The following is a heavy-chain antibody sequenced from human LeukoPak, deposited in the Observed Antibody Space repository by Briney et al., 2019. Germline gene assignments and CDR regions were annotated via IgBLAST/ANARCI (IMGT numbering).Heavy chain of an antibody. J-gene: IGHJ4*02. Sequence: GGYLKLYCAASGFTFSSYAMSWVRKAPGKGLEWVSAICGSGGSTYYADSVKGRFTISRDNSKNTLYLQMNSLRAEDTAVYYCAKAPRLGYCSSASCLGGYWGQGTLVTVSS. CDR2: ICGSGGST. CDR1: GFTFSSYA. D-gene: IGHD2-2*01. CDR3: AKAPRLGYCSSASCLGGY. V-gene: IGHV3-23*01.